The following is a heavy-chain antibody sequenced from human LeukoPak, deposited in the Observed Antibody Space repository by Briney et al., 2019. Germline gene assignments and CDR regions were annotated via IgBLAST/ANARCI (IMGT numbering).Heavy chain of an antibody. J-gene: IGHJ3*02. Sequence: PGGSLRLSCAASGFTFSSYAMSWVRQAPGKGLEWVSAISGSGGSTYYADSVKGRFTISRDNSKNTLYLQMNSLRAEDTAVYYCAPLNWVYPDGFDIWGQGTMVTVSS. CDR2: ISGSGGST. CDR1: GFTFSSYA. D-gene: IGHD6-13*01. CDR3: APLNWVYPDGFDI. V-gene: IGHV3-23*01.